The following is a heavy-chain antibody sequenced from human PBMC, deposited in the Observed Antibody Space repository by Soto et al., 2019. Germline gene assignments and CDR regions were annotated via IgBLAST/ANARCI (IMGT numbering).Heavy chain of an antibody. V-gene: IGHV3-23*01. D-gene: IGHD5-18*01. CDR2: ISGNGGST. CDR1: GFIFSSYT. CDR3: AKGLQLWSTNAFDI. J-gene: IGHJ3*02. Sequence: EVQLLESGGGLVQPGGFLRLSCAASGFIFSSYTMDWVRQAPGKGLEWVSAISGNGGSTYYADSVKGRFTISRDNSKNPLYLQMNSLRAEDTAVYYCAKGLQLWSTNAFDIWGQGTVVTVSS.